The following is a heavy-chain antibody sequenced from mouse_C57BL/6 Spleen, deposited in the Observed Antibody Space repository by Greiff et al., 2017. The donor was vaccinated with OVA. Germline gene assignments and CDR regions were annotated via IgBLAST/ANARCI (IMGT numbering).Heavy chain of an antibody. V-gene: IGHV2-6-1*01. J-gene: IGHJ1*03. CDR1: GFSLPSYG. CDR2: IWSDGST. Sequence: VKVVESGPGLVAPSQSLSITCTVSGFSLPSYGVHWVRQPPGKGLEWLVVIWSDGSTTYTSALQSQLSISQDNSKRQVFLKMNSLQTDDTAMYYCARHYYGSSYWYFDVWGTGTTVTVSS. CDR3: ARHYYGSSYWYFDV. D-gene: IGHD1-1*01.